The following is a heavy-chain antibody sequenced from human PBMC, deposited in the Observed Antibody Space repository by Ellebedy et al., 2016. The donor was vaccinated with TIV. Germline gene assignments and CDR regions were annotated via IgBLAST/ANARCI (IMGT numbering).Heavy chain of an antibody. CDR3: AREGVYYYDSRGPLDY. Sequence: MPSETLSLTCAISGDSVSSNSAAWNWIRQSPSRGLEWLGRTYYRSKWYNDYAVSVKSRITINPDTSKNQFSLQLNSVTPEDTAVYYCAREGVYYYDSRGPLDYWGQGTLVTVSS. CDR2: TYYRSKWYN. J-gene: IGHJ4*02. V-gene: IGHV6-1*01. D-gene: IGHD3-22*01. CDR1: GDSVSSNSAA.